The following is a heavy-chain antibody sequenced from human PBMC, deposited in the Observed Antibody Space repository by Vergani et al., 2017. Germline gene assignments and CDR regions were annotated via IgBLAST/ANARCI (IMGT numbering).Heavy chain of an antibody. J-gene: IGHJ3*02. V-gene: IGHV4-61*02. CDR3: ARDLRDCSGSSGHSDHDSFDI. D-gene: IGHD2-15*01. CDR1: GGSISSGGYS. Sequence: QLQLQESGSGLVKPSQTLSLTCAVSGGSISSGGYSWSWIRQPAGEGLEWIGRMYISGGTYYNPSLKSRVTMSVDTSKNQFSLKLSSVNAADTAVYYCARDLRDCSGSSGHSDHDSFDIWGQGTMVTVSS. CDR2: MYISGGT.